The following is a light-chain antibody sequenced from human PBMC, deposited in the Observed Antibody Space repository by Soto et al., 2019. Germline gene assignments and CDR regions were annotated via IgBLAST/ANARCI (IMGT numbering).Light chain of an antibody. V-gene: IGKV3-20*01. CDR2: GAS. CDR3: QQYGISGT. CDR1: QSVSSN. J-gene: IGKJ1*01. Sequence: EIVMTQSPVTLSMSPGERATLSCRAGQSVSSNLAWYQQKPGQAPRLLIYGASNRATGIPDRFSGSGSGTDFTLTISRLEPEDFAVYYCQQYGISGTFGQGTKVDIK.